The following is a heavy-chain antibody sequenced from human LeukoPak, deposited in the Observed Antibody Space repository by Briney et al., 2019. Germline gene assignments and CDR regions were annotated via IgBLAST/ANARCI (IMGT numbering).Heavy chain of an antibody. Sequence: GGSLRLSCAASGFTFSSYWMHWVRQAPGKGLVWVSRINTDGSSTSYADSVKGRFTISRDNAKNTLYLQMNSLRAEDTAVYYCAREFCSDSSSCHDAFDIWGQGTMVTVSS. CDR1: GFTFSSYW. CDR3: AREFCSDSSSCHDAFDI. V-gene: IGHV3-74*01. D-gene: IGHD6-13*01. J-gene: IGHJ3*02. CDR2: INTDGSST.